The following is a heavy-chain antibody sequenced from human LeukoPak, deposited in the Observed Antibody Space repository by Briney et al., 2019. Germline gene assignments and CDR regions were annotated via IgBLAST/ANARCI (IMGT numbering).Heavy chain of an antibody. J-gene: IGHJ4*02. D-gene: IGHD2-21*01. Sequence: ASVKVSCKASGGTFSSYAISWVRQAPGQGLEWMGRIIPILGIANYAQKFQGRVTITADKSTSTAYMELSSLRSEDTAIYYCAKSDCGSDGCKLYDYWAQGTQVTVSS. V-gene: IGHV1-69*04. CDR3: AKSDCGSDGCKLYDY. CDR1: GGTFSSYA. CDR2: IIPILGIA.